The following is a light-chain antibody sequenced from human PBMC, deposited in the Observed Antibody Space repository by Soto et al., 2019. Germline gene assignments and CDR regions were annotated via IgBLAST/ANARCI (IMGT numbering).Light chain of an antibody. CDR3: AAWDDSLSGPV. Sequence: QSVLTQPPSASGTPGQRVIISCSGSSSNIGSNYVYWYQQLPGTAPKLLIYSNNQRPSGVPDRFSGSKSGTSASLAISGLRSEDEADYYCAAWDDSLSGPVFGGGTKVTVL. V-gene: IGLV1-47*02. J-gene: IGLJ2*01. CDR1: SSNIGSNY. CDR2: SNN.